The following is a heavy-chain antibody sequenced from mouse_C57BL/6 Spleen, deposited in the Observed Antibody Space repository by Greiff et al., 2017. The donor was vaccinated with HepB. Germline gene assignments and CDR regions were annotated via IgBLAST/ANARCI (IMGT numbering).Heavy chain of an antibody. V-gene: IGHV3-6*01. CDR1: GYSITSGYY. CDR2: ISYDGSN. J-gene: IGHJ3*01. CDR3: AREGDGYPFAY. Sequence: EVKLVESGPGLVKPSQSLSLTCSVTGYSITSGYYWNWIRQFPGNKLEWMGYISYDGSNNYNPSLKNRISITRDTSKNQFFLKLNSVTTEDTATYYCAREGDGYPFAYWGQGTLVTVSA. D-gene: IGHD2-3*01.